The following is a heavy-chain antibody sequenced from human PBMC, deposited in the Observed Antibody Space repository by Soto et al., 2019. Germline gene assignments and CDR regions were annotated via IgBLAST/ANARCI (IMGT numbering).Heavy chain of an antibody. CDR2: IRPSGGST. Sequence: GASVKVSCKASGYTFSSYYMHWVRQAPGQGLEWMGIIRPSGGSTTYAQKFQGRVTMTRDTSTNTVYMELSSLRSEDTAVYYCAREPARGYVDYWGQGTLVTVSS. CDR3: AREPARGYVDY. CDR1: GYTFSSYY. V-gene: IGHV1-46*03. J-gene: IGHJ4*02.